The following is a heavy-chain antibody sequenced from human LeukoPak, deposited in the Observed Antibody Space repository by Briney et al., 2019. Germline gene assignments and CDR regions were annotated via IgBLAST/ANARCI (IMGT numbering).Heavy chain of an antibody. CDR2: LSYDGTNE. D-gene: IGHD4-23*01. CDR1: GFTFSAYP. CDR3: ARALTVAAFFDY. J-gene: IGHJ4*02. V-gene: IGHV3-30-3*01. Sequence: GGSLRLSCAVSGFTFSAYPVHWVRQAPGKGLEWVAVLSYDGTNEYYGDSVKGRFTISRDNSKNTLYLQMNSLRADDTAVYYCARALTVAAFFDYWGQGTLVTVSS.